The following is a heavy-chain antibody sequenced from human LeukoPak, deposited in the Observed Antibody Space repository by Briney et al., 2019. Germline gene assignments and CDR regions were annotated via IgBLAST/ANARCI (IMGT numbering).Heavy chain of an antibody. V-gene: IGHV3-7*01. CDR1: GFTFSSYW. D-gene: IGHD4-17*01. J-gene: IGHJ6*02. Sequence: GGSLRLSCAASGFTFSSYWMSWVRQAPGKGLEWVANIKQDGSEKYYVDSVKGRFTISRDNAKNSLYLQMNSLRAEDTAVYYCARDLLGSMTTENYYYYGMDVWDQGTTVTVSS. CDR3: ARDLLGSMTTENYYYYGMDV. CDR2: IKQDGSEK.